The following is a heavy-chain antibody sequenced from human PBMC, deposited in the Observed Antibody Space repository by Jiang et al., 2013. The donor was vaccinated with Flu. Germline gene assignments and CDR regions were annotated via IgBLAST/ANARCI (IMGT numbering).Heavy chain of an antibody. CDR1: GDSISSFDYY. CDR3: ARSGSTLLNY. V-gene: IGHV4-30-4*01. J-gene: IGHJ4*02. CDR2: ISFSGST. D-gene: IGHD1-26*01. Sequence: TCTVSGDSISSFDYYWSWIRQPPGKGLEWIGHISFSGSTFYSPSLKSRIAISIDGSKNQFSLKLTSVTGADTAVYYCARSGSTLLNYWGQGTRVTVSS.